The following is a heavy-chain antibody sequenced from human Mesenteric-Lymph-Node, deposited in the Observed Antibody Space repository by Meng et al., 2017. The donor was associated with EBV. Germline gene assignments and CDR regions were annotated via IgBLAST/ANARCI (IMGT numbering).Heavy chain of an antibody. CDR2: ISTYNGDT. J-gene: IGHJ4*02. D-gene: IGHD3-22*01. Sequence: QVNLVHSGAEVKKPGASVRVSDMPSGYSFTNYGITWVRLAPGQGLEWMGLISTYNGDTNYAQKFQGRVTMTTDTSTDTAYMELGSLRSDDTAVYYCAREGGYYYNYDYWGQGTLVTVSS. V-gene: IGHV1-18*01. CDR3: AREGGYYYNYDY. CDR1: GYSFTNYG.